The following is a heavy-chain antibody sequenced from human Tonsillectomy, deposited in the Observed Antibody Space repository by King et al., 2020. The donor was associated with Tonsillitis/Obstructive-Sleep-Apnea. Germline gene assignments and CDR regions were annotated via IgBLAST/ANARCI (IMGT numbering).Heavy chain of an antibody. CDR3: TSAPMTTVTTSWFDP. D-gene: IGHD4-17*01. CDR2: IIPILTLT. CDR1: GGTFSSYT. Sequence: QLVQSGAEVKKPGSSVKVSCRASGGTFSSYTISWVRQAPGQGLEWMGRIIPILTLTNYAQKFQGRVTITADKSSSTAYMELSRLRSEDTAVYYCTSAPMTTVTTSWFDPWGQGTLVTVSS. V-gene: IGHV1-69*02. J-gene: IGHJ5*02.